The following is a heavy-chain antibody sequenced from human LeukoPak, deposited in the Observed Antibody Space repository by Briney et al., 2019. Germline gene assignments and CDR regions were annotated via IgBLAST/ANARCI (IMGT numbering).Heavy chain of an antibody. CDR3: ARGNDYLEAFDI. V-gene: IGHV3-53*04. D-gene: IGHD5-12*01. J-gene: IGHJ3*02. CDR2: IYSGGST. Sequence: PGGSLRLSCSASGFTVSSYYMNWVRQAPGKGLEWVSVIYSGGSTYYIDSVEGRFTISRHNSRSTLYLQMNSLRGEDTAVYYCARGNDYLEAFDIWGQGTMVTVSS. CDR1: GFTVSSYY.